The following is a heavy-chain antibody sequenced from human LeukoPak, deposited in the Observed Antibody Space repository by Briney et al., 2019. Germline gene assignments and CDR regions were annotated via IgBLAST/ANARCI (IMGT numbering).Heavy chain of an antibody. J-gene: IGHJ4*02. CDR2: FYTGDTDT. Sequence: HGESLKISCKGSEYSFTNYWFGWARQMPGKGLDWMGIFYTGDTDTRYSPSFQGQVTISADRSISTAYLQWSSLKASDTAMYYCARHRRSSIYSSFDYWGQGTLVTVSS. V-gene: IGHV5-51*01. CDR1: EYSFTNYW. D-gene: IGHD4-11*01. CDR3: ARHRRSSIYSSFDY.